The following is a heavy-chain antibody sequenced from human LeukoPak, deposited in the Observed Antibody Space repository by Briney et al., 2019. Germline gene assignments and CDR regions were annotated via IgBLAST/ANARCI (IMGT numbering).Heavy chain of an antibody. Sequence: PSETLPLTCTVSGGSISSYYGSWIRQPPGKGLEWIGYIYYSGSTNYNPSLKSRVTISVDTSKNQFSLKLSSVTAADTAVYYCARGSGGSHYDYWGQGTLVTVSS. CDR1: GGSISSYY. V-gene: IGHV4-59*01. J-gene: IGHJ4*02. D-gene: IGHD1-26*01. CDR3: ARGSGGSHYDY. CDR2: IYYSGST.